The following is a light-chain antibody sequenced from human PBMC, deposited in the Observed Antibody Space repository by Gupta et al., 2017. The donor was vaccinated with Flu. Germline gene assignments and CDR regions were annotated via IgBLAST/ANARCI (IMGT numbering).Light chain of an antibody. CDR2: DVS. V-gene: IGLV2-14*01. J-gene: IGLJ1*01. CDR3: SSYTSTNTFYV. CDR1: SCDVGGSNY. Sequence: QSALTQPASVSGSPGQSITISCTGTSCDVGGSNYVSWYQQHPGKAPKLMIYDVSNRPSGVSSRFSGSKSGNTASLTISGLEAEDESDYYCSSYTSTNTFYVFGTGTKVTVL.